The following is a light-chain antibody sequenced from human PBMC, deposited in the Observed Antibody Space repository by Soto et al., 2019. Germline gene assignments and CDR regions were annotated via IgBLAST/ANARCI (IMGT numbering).Light chain of an antibody. CDR3: LQGTHWPWT. J-gene: IGKJ1*01. V-gene: IGKV2-30*02. CDR2: EVS. Sequence: DVVMTQSPLSLPVTLGQPASISCTSSQSLIHSDGSTYLSWFQQRPGQSPRRLIYEVSDRDSGVPDRFRSSGSGTDFTLKISRVEAEDVGVYYCLQGTHWPWTFGQGTEVEIK. CDR1: QSLIHSDGSTY.